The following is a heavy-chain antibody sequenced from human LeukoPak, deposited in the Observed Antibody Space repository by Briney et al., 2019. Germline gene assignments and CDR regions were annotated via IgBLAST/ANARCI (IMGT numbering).Heavy chain of an antibody. D-gene: IGHD3-10*01. CDR3: ARDPEGALRFGENFDY. CDR1: GYTFTGYY. V-gene: IGHV1-2*02. J-gene: IGHJ4*02. CDR2: INPNSGGT. Sequence: ASVKVSCKTSGYTFTGYYMHWVRQAPGQGLEWMGWINPNSGGTNYAQKFQGRVTMTRDTSISTAYMELSRLRSDDTAVYYCARDPEGALRFGENFDYWGQGTLVTVSS.